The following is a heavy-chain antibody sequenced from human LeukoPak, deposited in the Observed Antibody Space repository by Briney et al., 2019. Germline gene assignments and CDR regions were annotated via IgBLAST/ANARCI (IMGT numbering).Heavy chain of an antibody. D-gene: IGHD3-22*01. Sequence: GGSLRPSCAASGFTLSTFPTDWVRQAPGKGRGWVALISSDGSNQYYADSVKGRFTISRDNSRTTLYLQMSSLRSEATAVNYCVAGRNYYYDYWGQGTLVTVSS. CDR2: ISSDGSNQ. J-gene: IGHJ4*02. CDR1: GFTLSTFP. CDR3: VAGRNYYYDY. V-gene: IGHV3-30*15.